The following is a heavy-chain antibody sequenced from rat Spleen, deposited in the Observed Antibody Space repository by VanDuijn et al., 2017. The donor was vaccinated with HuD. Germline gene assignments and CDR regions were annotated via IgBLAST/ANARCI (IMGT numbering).Heavy chain of an antibody. Sequence: EVQLVESGGGIVQPGRSLKLSCAASVFTFSDYYMAWVRLAPTKGLAWVQSISYDGSSTYYRDSVKVRFTISRDNAKSTLSLQMDSRRSEDTATNHCARRHYGYTDYFDYWGQGVMVTVSS. CDR3: ARRHYGYTDYFDY. CDR1: VFTFSDYY. CDR2: ISYDGSST. V-gene: IGHV5-29*01. J-gene: IGHJ2*01. D-gene: IGHD1-9*01.